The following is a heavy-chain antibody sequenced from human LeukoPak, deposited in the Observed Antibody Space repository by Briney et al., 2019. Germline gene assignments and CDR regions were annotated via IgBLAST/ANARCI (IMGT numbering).Heavy chain of an antibody. CDR1: GFTFSSYW. D-gene: IGHD5-18*01. J-gene: IGHJ4*02. Sequence: GGSLRLSCAASGFTFSSYWMSWVRQAPGKGLEWVSVIYSGGSTYYADSVKGRFTISRHNSKNTLYLQMNSLRAEDTAVYYCARGGYSYGYVDYWGQGTLVTVSS. CDR3: ARGGYSYGYVDY. CDR2: IYSGGST. V-gene: IGHV3-53*04.